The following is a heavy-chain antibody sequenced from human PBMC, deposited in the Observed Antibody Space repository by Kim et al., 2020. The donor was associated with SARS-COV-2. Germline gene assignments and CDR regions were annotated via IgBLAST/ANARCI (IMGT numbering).Heavy chain of an antibody. D-gene: IGHD7-27*01. J-gene: IGHJ5*02. CDR3: ARSETQKVWGWFDP. V-gene: IGHV1-69*01. Sequence: AQDFQGRVTIPADESTSTAYMELSSLRSEDTAVYYCARSETQKVWGWFDPWGQGTLVTVSS.